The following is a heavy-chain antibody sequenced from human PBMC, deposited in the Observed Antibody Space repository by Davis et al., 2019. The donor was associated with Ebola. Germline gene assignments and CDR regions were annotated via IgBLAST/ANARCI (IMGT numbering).Heavy chain of an antibody. J-gene: IGHJ3*02. CDR1: GFTFSGSS. D-gene: IGHD2-21*02. CDR2: ISVGTGTI. V-gene: IGHV3-48*02. CDR3: ARGRDYAFDI. Sequence: PGGSLRLSCAASGFTFSGSSMNRVRRAPGKGLEWVSHISVGTGTIEYADSVKGRFTMSRDNAKNSLYLQINTLRDEDTAVYYCARGRDYAFDIWGQGTMVTVSS.